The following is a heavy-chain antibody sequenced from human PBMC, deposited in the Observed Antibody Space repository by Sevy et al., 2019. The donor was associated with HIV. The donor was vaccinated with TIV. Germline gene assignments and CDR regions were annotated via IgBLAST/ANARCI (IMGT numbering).Heavy chain of an antibody. CDR1: GGSISSYY. J-gene: IGHJ5*02. CDR2: IYTSGST. V-gene: IGHV4-4*07. Sequence: SETLSLTCTVSGGSISSYYWSWIRQPAGKGLEWIGSIYTSGSTNYNPSLKSRVTMSVDTSKNQFSLKLSSVTAADTAVYYCARSRARESVFGVVDNWFDPWGQRTLVTVSS. D-gene: IGHD3-3*01. CDR3: ARSRARESVFGVVDNWFDP.